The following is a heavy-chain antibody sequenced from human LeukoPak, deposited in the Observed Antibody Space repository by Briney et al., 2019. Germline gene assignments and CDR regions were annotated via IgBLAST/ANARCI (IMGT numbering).Heavy chain of an antibody. CDR1: GFTFSTYT. V-gene: IGHV3-23*01. Sequence: GGSLRLSCAASGFTFSTYTMSWVRQAPGKGLEWVSAISGSGGSTYYADSVKGRFTISRDNSKNTLYLQMNSLRAEDTAIYYCAKDRGGCANGVCYTLGAYDVWLHGTMVTVSS. CDR3: AKDRGGCANGVCYTLGAYDV. J-gene: IGHJ3*01. D-gene: IGHD2-8*01. CDR2: ISGSGGST.